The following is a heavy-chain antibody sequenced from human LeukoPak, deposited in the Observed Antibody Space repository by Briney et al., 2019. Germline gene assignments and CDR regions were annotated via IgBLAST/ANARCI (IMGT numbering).Heavy chain of an antibody. D-gene: IGHD5/OR15-5a*01. CDR2: ISGSGIST. J-gene: IGHJ4*02. CDR1: GFTFNSYV. CDR3: AKSSTFYDCFDY. Sequence: GGSLRLSCAASGFTFNSYVMSCVRQAPGKGLEWVSAISGSGISTYYADSVKGRFTISRDNSKNTFFLQMNSLRAEDTAVYHCAKSSTFYDCFDYWGQGTLVTVSS. V-gene: IGHV3-23*01.